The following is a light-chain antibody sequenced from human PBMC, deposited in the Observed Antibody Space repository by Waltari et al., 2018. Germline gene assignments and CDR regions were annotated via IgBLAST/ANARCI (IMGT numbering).Light chain of an antibody. CDR2: DAF. CDR1: LNVGTK. V-gene: IGKV3-15*01. CDR3: LQYHYWPPWT. J-gene: IGKJ1*01. Sequence: IEMTQSPATLSVSPGERATLSCRASLNVGTKLAWYQQKPGLAPRLLIYDAFTRATGIPARFSGSGSGTEFTLTISSLQSEDLALYHCLQYHYWPPWTFGQGTKVEVK.